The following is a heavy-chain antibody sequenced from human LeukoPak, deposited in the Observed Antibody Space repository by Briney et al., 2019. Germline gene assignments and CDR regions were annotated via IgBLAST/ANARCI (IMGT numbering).Heavy chain of an antibody. Sequence: SETLSLTCTVSGYSISSGYYWGWIRQPPGKGLEWIGSIYHSGSTYYNPSLKSRVTTSVDTSKNQFSLKLSSVTAADTAVYYCARCVAAADNGGLGGYYYYMDVRGKGITVTVSS. V-gene: IGHV4-38-2*02. D-gene: IGHD6-13*01. J-gene: IGHJ6*03. CDR2: IYHSGST. CDR3: ARCVAAADNGGLGGYYYYMDV. CDR1: GYSISSGYY.